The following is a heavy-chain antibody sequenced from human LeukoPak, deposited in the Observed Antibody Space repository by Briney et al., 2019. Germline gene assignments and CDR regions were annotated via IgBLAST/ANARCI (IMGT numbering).Heavy chain of an antibody. CDR1: GFTFSSYG. J-gene: IGHJ3*01. V-gene: IGHV3-30*02. D-gene: IGHD3-22*01. CDR3: VKGLAFDSSGYDAFDL. Sequence: PGGSLRLSCAASGFTFSSYGMHWVRQAPGKGLEWVTFISNDRTYKFYVDSVKGRFTISRDDSKNTLSLQMNSLRSEDSAMYYCVKGLAFDSSGYDAFDLWGQGTLVTVSS. CDR2: ISNDRTYK.